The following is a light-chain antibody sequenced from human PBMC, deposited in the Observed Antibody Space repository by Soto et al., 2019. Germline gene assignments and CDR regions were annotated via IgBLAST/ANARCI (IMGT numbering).Light chain of an antibody. J-gene: IGLJ2*01. Sequence: QSALTQPASVSGSPGQSITISCTGTSSDIGNYDFVSWYQQVPGTAPKAMIYEVSSRPSGVSNRFSGSKSGNTASLTISGLQAEDEAYYYCSSYTTSTSFILFGGGTSSPS. CDR3: SSYTTSTSFIL. CDR1: SSDIGNYDF. V-gene: IGLV2-14*01. CDR2: EVS.